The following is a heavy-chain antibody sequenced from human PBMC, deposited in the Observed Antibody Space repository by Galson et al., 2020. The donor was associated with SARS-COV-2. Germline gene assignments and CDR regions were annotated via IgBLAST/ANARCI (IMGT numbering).Heavy chain of an antibody. CDR3: ARGLSSYYYGMDV. Sequence: SETLSLTCTVSDGSISSHYWSWIRQPPGKGLEWIGYIYYSGSTNYNPSLKSRVTISVDTSKHQFSLKLTSVTAADTAVYYCARGLSSYYYGMDVWGQGTTVTVSS. V-gene: IGHV4-59*11. CDR2: IYYSGST. J-gene: IGHJ6*02. CDR1: DGSISSHY.